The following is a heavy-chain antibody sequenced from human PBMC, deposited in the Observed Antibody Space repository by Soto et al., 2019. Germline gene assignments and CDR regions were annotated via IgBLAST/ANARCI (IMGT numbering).Heavy chain of an antibody. Sequence: EVQLVESGGGVLRPGGSLRLSCAASGFTFDDYGMSWARQAPGKGLEWVSGVNWNGGSTGYADSVKGRFTISRDNTKNSLYLQMNSLRAEDTAFYYCVRGASLNFDYWGQGTLVTVSS. CDR1: GFTFDDYG. CDR3: VRGASLNFDY. J-gene: IGHJ4*02. D-gene: IGHD1-26*01. CDR2: VNWNGGST. V-gene: IGHV3-20*04.